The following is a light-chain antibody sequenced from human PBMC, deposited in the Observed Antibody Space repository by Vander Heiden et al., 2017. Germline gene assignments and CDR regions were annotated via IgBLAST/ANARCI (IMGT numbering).Light chain of an antibody. V-gene: IGKV1-39*01. CDR2: AAS. Sequence: DIQVTQSPSSLSASVGDRVTITCRASQSISSYLNWYQQKPGKAPKLLIYAASSLQSGVPSRFSGSGSGTDFTLTISRLQPEDFATYYCQQSESTPYTFGQGTKLEIK. CDR3: QQSESTPYT. CDR1: QSISSY. J-gene: IGKJ2*01.